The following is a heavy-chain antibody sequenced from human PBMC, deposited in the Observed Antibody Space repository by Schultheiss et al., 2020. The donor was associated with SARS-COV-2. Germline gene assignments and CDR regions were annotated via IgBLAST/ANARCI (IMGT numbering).Heavy chain of an antibody. Sequence: GGSLRLSCAASGFTFSSYAMSWVRQAPGKGLEWVSYISGSGNSMYNADSVKGRFTISRDNSKNTLYLQMNSLRAEDTAVYYCARDAKGVAVAGTYGMDVWGQGTTVTVSS. V-gene: IGHV3-23*01. D-gene: IGHD6-19*01. CDR1: GFTFSSYA. CDR3: ARDAKGVAVAGTYGMDV. CDR2: ISGSGNSM. J-gene: IGHJ6*02.